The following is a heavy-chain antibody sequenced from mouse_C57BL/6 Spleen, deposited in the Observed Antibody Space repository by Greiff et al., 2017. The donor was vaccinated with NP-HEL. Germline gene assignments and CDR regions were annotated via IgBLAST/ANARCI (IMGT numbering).Heavy chain of an antibody. CDR3: ARGNYYGSSYGYFDV. CDR1: GFTFSSYG. V-gene: IGHV5-6*02. J-gene: IGHJ1*03. Sequence: DVKLVESGGDLVKPGGSLKLSCAASGFTFSSYGMSWVRQTPDKRLEWVATISSGGSYTYYPDSVKGRFTISRDNAKNTLYLQMSSLKSEDTAMYYCARGNYYGSSYGYFDVWGTGTTVTVSS. CDR2: ISSGGSYT. D-gene: IGHD1-1*01.